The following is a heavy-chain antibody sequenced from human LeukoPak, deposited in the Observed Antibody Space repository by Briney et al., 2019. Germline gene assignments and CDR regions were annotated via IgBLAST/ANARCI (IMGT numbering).Heavy chain of an antibody. D-gene: IGHD3-3*01. J-gene: IGHJ4*02. Sequence: PGGSLRLSCAASGFTVSSNYMSWVRQTPGEGLEWVSVMYSGGTTYYAGAVKGRFTISRDNSKNTLYLQMNSLRAEDTAVYYCARGFWSGYHYYFDYWGQGTLVTVSS. CDR2: MYSGGTT. CDR1: GFTVSSNY. V-gene: IGHV3-66*02. CDR3: ARGFWSGYHYYFDY.